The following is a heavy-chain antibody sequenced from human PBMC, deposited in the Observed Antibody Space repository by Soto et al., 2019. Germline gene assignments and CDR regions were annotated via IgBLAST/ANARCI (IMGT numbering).Heavy chain of an antibody. D-gene: IGHD3-3*01. V-gene: IGHV3-23*01. Sequence: EVQLLESGGGLVQPGGSLRLSCAASGFTFSRSAMSWVRQAPGKGPDWVSAISGSGDSTYYTDSVKGRFTISRDYSKNTLYLQMNSLRAEDTAIYYCAKGPTIFGVVITFEYYYGLDVWGQGTTVTVSS. CDR1: GFTFSRSA. CDR3: AKGPTIFGVVITFEYYYGLDV. J-gene: IGHJ6*02. CDR2: ISGSGDST.